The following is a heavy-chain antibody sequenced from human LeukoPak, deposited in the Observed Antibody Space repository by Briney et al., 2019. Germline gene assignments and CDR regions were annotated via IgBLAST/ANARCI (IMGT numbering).Heavy chain of an antibody. V-gene: IGHV4-30-4*01. CDR1: GGSISSGDYY. Sequence: PPETLSLTCTVSGGSISSGDYYWSWIRQPPGKGLEWIGYIYYSGSTYYNPSFKSRVTISVDTSKNQFSLKLSSVTAADTAVYYCARELYGDYPPHQYYGMDVWGQGTTVTVSS. D-gene: IGHD4-17*01. CDR2: IYYSGST. CDR3: ARELYGDYPPHQYYGMDV. J-gene: IGHJ6*02.